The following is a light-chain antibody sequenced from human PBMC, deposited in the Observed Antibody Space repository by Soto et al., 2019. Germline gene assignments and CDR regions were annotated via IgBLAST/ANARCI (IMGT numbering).Light chain of an antibody. V-gene: IGKV3-11*01. CDR3: QQSNIWPPVN. J-gene: IGKJ5*01. CDR2: GAF. CDR1: PSVTNF. Sequence: IVLTHSPATLSFSPGDRATLSCRSSPSVTNFLAWYQQKPGQAPRLLIYGAFYRATGIPARFSGRGSGTHFTLTISSLEPEDFAVYYCQQSNIWPPVNFGQGTRLEIK.